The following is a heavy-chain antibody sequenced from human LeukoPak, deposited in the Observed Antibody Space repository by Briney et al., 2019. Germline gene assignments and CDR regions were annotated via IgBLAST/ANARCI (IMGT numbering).Heavy chain of an antibody. D-gene: IGHD3-22*01. Sequence: SETLSLTCAVYGGSFSGYYWSWIRQPPGKGLEWIGEINHSGSTNYNPSLKSRVTISVDTSKNQFSLKLSSVTAADTAVYYCAREDYYDSSGYYYRDLIDAFDIWGQGTMVTVSS. CDR3: AREDYYDSSGYYYRDLIDAFDI. CDR1: GGSFSGYY. J-gene: IGHJ3*02. V-gene: IGHV4-34*01. CDR2: INHSGST.